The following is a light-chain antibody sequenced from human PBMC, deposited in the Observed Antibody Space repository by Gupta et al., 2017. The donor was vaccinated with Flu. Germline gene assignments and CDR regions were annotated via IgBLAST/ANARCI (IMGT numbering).Light chain of an antibody. CDR2: WAS. V-gene: IGKV4-1*01. CDR1: QSVVYSSNNKNY. J-gene: IGKJ3*01. CDR3: QQDDSTPFT. Sequence: DIVITQSPDSVSVSLGERATINCKSSQSVVYSSNNKNYLAWYQQKPVQPPKLLIYWASTREYGVPDRFSGRGSGTDFTLTISSLQAEDVAVYYCQQDDSTPFTFGHGTKVDIK.